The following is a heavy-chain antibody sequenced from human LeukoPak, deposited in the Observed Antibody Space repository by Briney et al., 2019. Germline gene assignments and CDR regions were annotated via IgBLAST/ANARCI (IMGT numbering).Heavy chain of an antibody. J-gene: IGHJ4*02. CDR3: ARSRLPAATTYYFDY. CDR2: IYPGDSDT. CDR1: GYSFTSYW. D-gene: IGHD2-2*01. V-gene: IGHV5-51*01. Sequence: GESLKISCKGSGYSFTSYWIGWVRQMPGKGLEWMGIIYPGDSDTRYSPSFQGQVTISADKSISTAYLQWSSLKASDTAMCYCARSRLPAATTYYFDYWGQGTLVTVSS.